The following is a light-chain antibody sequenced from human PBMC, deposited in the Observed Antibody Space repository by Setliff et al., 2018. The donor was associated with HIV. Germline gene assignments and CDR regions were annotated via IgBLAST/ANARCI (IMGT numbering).Light chain of an antibody. CDR3: CSNAGSYTYV. J-gene: IGLJ1*01. Sequence: QSVLTQPRSVSGSPGQSVTISCTGTSSDVGAYNYVSWYQQYPDEALKLIIFDVSERPSGVPDRFSGSKSGNTASLTISGLQAEDEADYYCCSNAGSYTYVFGTGT. CDR2: DVS. CDR1: SSDVGAYNY. V-gene: IGLV2-11*01.